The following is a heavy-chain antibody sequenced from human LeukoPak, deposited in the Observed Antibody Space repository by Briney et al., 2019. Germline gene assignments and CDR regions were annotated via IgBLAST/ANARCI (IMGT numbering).Heavy chain of an antibody. CDR2: INPTGGST. J-gene: IGHJ5*02. D-gene: IGHD1-26*01. Sequence: ASVKVSCKASRYTFTSYYMHWVRQAPGQGLEWMGLINPTGGSTGYAQKFQGGVTMTRDMSTSTDYMELSSLRSEDTAIYYCARDNSVGDNAWWFDPWGQGTLVTVSS. CDR1: RYTFTSYY. V-gene: IGHV1-46*01. CDR3: ARDNSVGDNAWWFDP.